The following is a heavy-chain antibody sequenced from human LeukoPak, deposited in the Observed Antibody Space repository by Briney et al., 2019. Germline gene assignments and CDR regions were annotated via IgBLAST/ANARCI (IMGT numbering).Heavy chain of an antibody. CDR2: ISSSSSTI. CDR3: ARGPYSIYCSSTSCYGYYFDY. Sequence: PGGSLRLSCAASGFTFSFYSMNWVRQAPGKGLEWVSYISSSSSTIYYADSVKGRFTISRDNAKNSLYLQMNSLRDEDTAMYYCARGPYSIYCSSTSCYGYYFDYWGQGTLVTVSS. J-gene: IGHJ4*02. CDR1: GFTFSFYS. V-gene: IGHV3-48*02. D-gene: IGHD2-2*01.